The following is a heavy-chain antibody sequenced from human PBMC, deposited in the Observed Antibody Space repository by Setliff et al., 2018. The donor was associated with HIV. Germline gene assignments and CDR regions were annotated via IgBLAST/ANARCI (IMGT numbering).Heavy chain of an antibody. Sequence: ASVKVSCKASGYTFTGYYMHWVRQAPGQGLEWMGRINPNSGGTNYAQKLQGRVTMTRDTSISTAYMELSRPRSDDTAVYYCARENLEGYYYYGMDVWGQGTTVTV. CDR2: INPNSGGT. V-gene: IGHV1-2*02. CDR1: GYTFTGYY. CDR3: ARENLEGYYYYGMDV. D-gene: IGHD3-3*01. J-gene: IGHJ6*02.